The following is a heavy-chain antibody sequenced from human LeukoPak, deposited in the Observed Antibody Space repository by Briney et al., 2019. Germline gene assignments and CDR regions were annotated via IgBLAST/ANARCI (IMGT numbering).Heavy chain of an antibody. CDR2: ISDDGSNK. D-gene: IGHD2-2*03. J-gene: IGHJ3*01. CDR3: ARVDDLDAFAV. CDR1: GFTFSSYA. V-gene: IGHV3-30*04. Sequence: GRSLRLSCAASGFTFSSYAMHWVRQAPGKGLEWVAVISDDGSNKYYADPVKGRFTISRDNSKNTLYLQMNSLRAEDTAVYYCARVDDLDAFAVWGQGTMVIVFS.